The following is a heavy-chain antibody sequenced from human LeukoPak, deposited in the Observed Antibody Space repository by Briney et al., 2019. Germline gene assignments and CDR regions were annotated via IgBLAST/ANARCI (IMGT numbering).Heavy chain of an antibody. V-gene: IGHV3-23*01. D-gene: IGHD2/OR15-2a*01. CDR3: AKDRVSPGFNWFVP. J-gene: IGHJ5*02. CDR2: INGRGDNT. Sequence: PGGSLRLSCAASGVIISSYAMSWVRQAPGKGLEWVSAINGRGDNTYYADFVKGRFTISRDNSKSTVYLQMNSLRTEDTAVYYCAKDRVSPGFNWFVPWGQGTLVTVSS. CDR1: GVIISSYA.